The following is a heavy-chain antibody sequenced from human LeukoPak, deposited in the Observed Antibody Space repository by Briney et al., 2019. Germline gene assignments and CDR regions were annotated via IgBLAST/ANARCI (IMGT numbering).Heavy chain of an antibody. J-gene: IGHJ4*02. CDR2: ISYNGNK. D-gene: IGHD2/OR15-2a*01. CDR1: GFTFVNYG. V-gene: IGHV3-30*03. Sequence: TGGSLRLSCAASGFTFVNYGFHWVRQAPGKALEWVAFISYNGNKKYGDSVKGRFTISRDNSKNTLYVQMNGLRPEDTAVYYCARGIYLDYWGQGTLVTVSS. CDR3: ARGIYLDY.